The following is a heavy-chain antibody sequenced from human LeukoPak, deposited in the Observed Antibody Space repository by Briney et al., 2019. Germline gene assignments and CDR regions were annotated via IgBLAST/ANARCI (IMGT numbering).Heavy chain of an antibody. Sequence: ASVKVSCKASGYTFTGYYMHWVRQAPGQGLEWMGWINPNSGGTNYAQKFQGRVTMTRDTSISTAYMELSRLRSDDTAVYYCARDRTPSGYENNWFDPWGQGTLVAVSS. CDR1: GYTFTGYY. D-gene: IGHD5-12*01. CDR3: ARDRTPSGYENNWFDP. J-gene: IGHJ5*02. V-gene: IGHV1-2*02. CDR2: INPNSGGT.